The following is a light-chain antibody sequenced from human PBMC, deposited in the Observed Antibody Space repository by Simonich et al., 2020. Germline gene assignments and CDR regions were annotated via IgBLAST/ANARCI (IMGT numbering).Light chain of an antibody. J-gene: IGLJ2*01. CDR3: CSYAGSYTLV. CDR1: STDVGGYNY. CDR2: DVM. V-gene: IGLV2-11*01. Sequence: QSALTQPRSVYGSPGQSVNIYCTGTSTDVGGYNYVSWYQQHPGKAPKLLIYDVMKRPAGVPDRFSGSKSGNTASLTISGLQAEDEADYYCCSYAGSYTLVFGGGTKLTVL.